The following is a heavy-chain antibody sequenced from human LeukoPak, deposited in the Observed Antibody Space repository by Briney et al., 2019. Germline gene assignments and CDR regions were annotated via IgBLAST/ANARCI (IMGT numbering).Heavy chain of an antibody. Sequence: LGTLCLTCTVSVGSISRHNLYCGCVRPPPGDGLGWIGTIYYGGHTYESPTFESRVTVSVDTSRNQFSLNVSSVMGADTAVYYCARRVTITMLVAPGNFDVWGQGRLVTVSS. CDR2: IYYGGHT. CDR1: VGSISRHNLY. CDR3: ARRVTITMLVAPGNFDV. J-gene: IGHJ3*01. D-gene: IGHD3-22*01. V-gene: IGHV4-39*07.